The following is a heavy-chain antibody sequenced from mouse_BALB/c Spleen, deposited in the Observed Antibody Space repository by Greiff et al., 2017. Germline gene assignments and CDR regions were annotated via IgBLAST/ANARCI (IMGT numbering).Heavy chain of an antibody. CDR2: IDPSDSET. V-gene: IGHV1S127*01. J-gene: IGHJ3*01. Sequence: QVQLQQSGPQLVRPGASVKISCKASGYSFTSYWMHWVKQRPGQGLEWIGMIDPSDSETRLNQKFKDKATLTVDKSSSTAYMQLSSPTSEDSAVYYCARDDYGAYWGQGTLVTVSA. CDR3: ARDDYGAY. CDR1: GYSFTSYW. D-gene: IGHD2-4*01.